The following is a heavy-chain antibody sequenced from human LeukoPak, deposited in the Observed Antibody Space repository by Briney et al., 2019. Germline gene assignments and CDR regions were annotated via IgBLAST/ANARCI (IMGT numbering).Heavy chain of an antibody. V-gene: IGHV3-21*01. CDR3: ARGGELGDDFDY. J-gene: IGHJ4*02. D-gene: IGHD7-27*01. CDR2: ISSSSSYI. Sequence: HPGGSLRLSCAASGFTFSSYSMNWVRQAPGKGLEWVSSISSSSSYIYYADSVKGRFTISRDNAKNSVYLQMNSLRAEDTAVYYCARGGELGDDFDYWGQGTLVTVSS. CDR1: GFTFSSYS.